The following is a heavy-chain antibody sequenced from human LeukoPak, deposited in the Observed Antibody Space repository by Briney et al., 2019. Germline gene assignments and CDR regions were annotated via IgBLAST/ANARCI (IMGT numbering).Heavy chain of an antibody. CDR1: GYSISSGYY. Sequence: KPSETLSLTCAVSGYSISSGYYWGWIRQPPGKGLEWIGSIYHSGSTYYNPSLKSRVTISVDTSKNQFSLKLGSVTAADTAVYYCARRLGGGYYYYMDVWGKGTTVTVSS. V-gene: IGHV4-38-2*01. CDR2: IYHSGST. J-gene: IGHJ6*03. D-gene: IGHD3-16*01. CDR3: ARRLGGGYYYYMDV.